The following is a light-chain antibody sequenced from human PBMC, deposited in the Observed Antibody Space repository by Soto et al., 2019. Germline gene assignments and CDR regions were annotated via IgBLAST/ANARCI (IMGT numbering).Light chain of an antibody. CDR1: QTISSSY. Sequence: IVLPQSPVPLSVAPVAPATRSFSAIQTISSSYLAWYQQKPGQAPRLLIYGASNRAAAIPARFSASGSGTDFTLTISGVQPEDFALYYCHQYHNWPQTFGQGTKVDIK. CDR2: GAS. CDR3: HQYHNWPQT. V-gene: IGKV3-20*01. J-gene: IGKJ1*01.